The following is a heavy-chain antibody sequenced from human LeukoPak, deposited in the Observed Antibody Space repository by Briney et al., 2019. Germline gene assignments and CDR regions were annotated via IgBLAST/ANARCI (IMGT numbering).Heavy chain of an antibody. Sequence: SETLSLTCTVSGASISSGDYHWNWIRQPPGKGLEWIGFIHDSGSTYYNPSLKSRVSISRDMSKNQLSLMLSSVTAADTAVYYCARVERITRGWFDPWGQGTLVTVSS. J-gene: IGHJ5*02. CDR2: IHDSGST. CDR3: ARVERITRGWFDP. D-gene: IGHD3-10*01. CDR1: GASISSGDYH. V-gene: IGHV4-30-4*01.